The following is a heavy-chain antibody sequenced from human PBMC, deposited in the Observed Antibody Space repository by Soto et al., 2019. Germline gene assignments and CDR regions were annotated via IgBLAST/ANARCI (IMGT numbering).Heavy chain of an antibody. Sequence: GESLKISCKGSGYSFTSYWIGWVRQMPGKGLEWMGIIYPGDSDTRYSPSFQGQVTISADKSISTAYLQWSSLKASDTAMYYCARHRGIYYYYYGMDVWGQGTTVTVSS. CDR3: ARHRGIYYYYYGMDV. CDR1: GYSFTSYW. J-gene: IGHJ6*02. V-gene: IGHV5-51*01. CDR2: IYPGDSDT. D-gene: IGHD3-16*01.